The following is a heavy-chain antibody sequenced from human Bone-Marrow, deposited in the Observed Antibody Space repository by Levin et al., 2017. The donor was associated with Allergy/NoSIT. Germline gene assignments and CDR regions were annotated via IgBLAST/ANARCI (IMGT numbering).Heavy chain of an antibody. Sequence: PGGSLRLSCVTSGLTFSDYWMTWVRQAPGKGLEWVANIGKDDSETNYVDSVKGRFIISRDNDRNLVYLHMNSLSADDTGVYYCAAYNNQGEGGDYWGQGTLVTVSS. D-gene: IGHD1-14*01. CDR2: IGKDDSET. CDR1: GLTFSDYW. J-gene: IGHJ4*02. V-gene: IGHV3-7*03. CDR3: AAYNNQGEGGDY.